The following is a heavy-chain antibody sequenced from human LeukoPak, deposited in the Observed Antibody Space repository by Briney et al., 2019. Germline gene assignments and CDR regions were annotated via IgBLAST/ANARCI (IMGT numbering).Heavy chain of an antibody. CDR3: ARSSGVVVPAAMPGLPYYYYGMDV. J-gene: IGHJ6*02. Sequence: PSETLSLTCTVSGGSISSSSYYWGWIRQPPGKGLEWIGSIYYSGSTYYNPSLKSRVTISVDTSKNQFSLKLSSVTAADTAVYYCARSSGVVVPAAMPGLPYYYYGMDVWGQGTTVTVSS. CDR1: GGSISSSSYY. CDR2: IYYSGST. V-gene: IGHV4-39*07. D-gene: IGHD2-2*01.